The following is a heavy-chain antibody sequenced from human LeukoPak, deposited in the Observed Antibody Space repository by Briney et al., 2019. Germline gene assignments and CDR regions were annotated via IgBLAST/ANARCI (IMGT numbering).Heavy chain of an antibody. J-gene: IGHJ1*01. CDR3: ARVIGATYYYDSSGPPFQH. V-gene: IGHV4-38-2*02. Sequence: SETLSLTCTVSGYSISSGYYWGWIRQPPGKGLEWIGSIYYSGSTYYSPSLKSRVTISVDTSQNQFSLKLSSVTAADTAVYYCARVIGATYYYDSSGPPFQHWGQGTLVTVSS. CDR1: GYSISSGYY. CDR2: IYYSGST. D-gene: IGHD3-22*01.